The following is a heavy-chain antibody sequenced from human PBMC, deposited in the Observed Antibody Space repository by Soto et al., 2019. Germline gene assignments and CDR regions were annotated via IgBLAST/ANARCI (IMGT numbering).Heavy chain of an antibody. CDR3: ARAYSSSSGKNAFDF. V-gene: IGHV3-48*01. CDR2: ISPRSSTI. D-gene: IGHD6-13*01. Sequence: VQLVDSGGGLVQPGGSLRLSCAASGFTFSNYGMNWVRKAPGKGLAWVSYISPRSSTIYYADSVKGRFTISRENAMNSLYLQMNSLRAEDTAIYYCARAYSSSSGKNAFDFWGQGTMVTVSS. J-gene: IGHJ3*01. CDR1: GFTFSNYG.